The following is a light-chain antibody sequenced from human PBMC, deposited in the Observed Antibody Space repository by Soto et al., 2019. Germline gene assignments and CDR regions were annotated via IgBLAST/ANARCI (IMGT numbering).Light chain of an antibody. CDR2: DTS. CDR1: QSVSSY. V-gene: IGKV3-11*01. CDR3: QPRSKFLWT. J-gene: IGKJ1*01. Sequence: EIVLTQSPATLSLSPGERATLSCRASQSVSSYLAWYQQKPGQAPRLLMYDTSNRAPGIPARFSGSGSGTDFTLTISSLAPEDFAVYFCQPRSKFLWTFGQGTKVDI.